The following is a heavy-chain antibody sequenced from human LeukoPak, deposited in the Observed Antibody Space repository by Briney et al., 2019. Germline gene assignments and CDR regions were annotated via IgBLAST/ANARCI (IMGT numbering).Heavy chain of an antibody. CDR3: AREKTGTTFDY. CDR2: INPSGGTT. D-gene: IGHD1-7*01. Sequence: GASVKVSCKASGYTFTTYHMHWVRQAPGQGLEWMGIINPSGGTTNYAQTFQGKLTMTRNTSIKTAYMELSSLRSEDTAVYYCAREKTGTTFDYWGQGTLVTVSS. J-gene: IGHJ4*02. V-gene: IGHV1-46*01. CDR1: GYTFTTYH.